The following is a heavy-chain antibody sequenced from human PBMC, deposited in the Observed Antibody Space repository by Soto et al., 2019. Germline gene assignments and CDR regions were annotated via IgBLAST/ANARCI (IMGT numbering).Heavy chain of an antibody. V-gene: IGHV3-7*01. J-gene: IGHJ6*02. D-gene: IGHD1-20*01. CDR3: ARGNWNYYYGFDV. Sequence: EVQLVESGGGLVQPGGSLRLSCAASEFTFDKYYMTWVRQAPGKGPEWVANIKPDGSEQYYVDSVKGRFTISRDNAHNSLYLQMNSLRAEDTAVYFCARGNWNYYYGFDVWGQGTTVTVSS. CDR1: EFTFDKYY. CDR2: IKPDGSEQ.